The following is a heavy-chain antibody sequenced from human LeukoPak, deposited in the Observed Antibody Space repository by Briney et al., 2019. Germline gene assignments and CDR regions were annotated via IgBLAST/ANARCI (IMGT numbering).Heavy chain of an antibody. D-gene: IGHD6-13*01. CDR1: GFTFSDYY. Sequence: GGSLRLSCAASGFTFSDYYMSWIRQAPGKGLEWVSYITSSGSTIYYADSVKGRFTISRDNAKNSLYLQMNSLRAEDTAVYYCARGHLGIAGARSGGDFDYWGQGTLVTVSS. CDR2: ITSSGSTI. CDR3: ARGHLGIAGARSGGDFDY. J-gene: IGHJ4*02. V-gene: IGHV3-11*01.